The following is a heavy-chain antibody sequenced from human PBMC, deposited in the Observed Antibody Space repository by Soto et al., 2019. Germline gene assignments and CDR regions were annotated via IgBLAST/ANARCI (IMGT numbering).Heavy chain of an antibody. CDR3: ARAGSYRYFDY. Sequence: QVQLQESGPGLVKPSETLSLTCSVSGGSVSSGGYYWSWIRQPPGKGLEWIGCIYYSGRTDYNPSLKRRVTMSLDKSKNHFSLTLNSVTAADTAVYFCARAGSYRYFDYWGQGTLVTVSS. CDR1: GGSVSSGGYY. D-gene: IGHD3-10*01. CDR2: IYYSGRT. J-gene: IGHJ4*02. V-gene: IGHV4-61*08.